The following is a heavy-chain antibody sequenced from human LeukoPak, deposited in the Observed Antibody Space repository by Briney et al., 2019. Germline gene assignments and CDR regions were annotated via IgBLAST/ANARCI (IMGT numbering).Heavy chain of an antibody. Sequence: PGGSLRLSCEGSGFTFSSNAMSWVRQAPGKGLEWVSVIYSGGSTYYADSVRGRFIIPRDNSKNKVYLQMNSLRAEDTAVYYCARVKDFDYWGQGTLVTVSS. V-gene: IGHV3-66*01. CDR1: GFTFSSNA. CDR3: ARVKDFDY. CDR2: IYSGGST. J-gene: IGHJ4*02.